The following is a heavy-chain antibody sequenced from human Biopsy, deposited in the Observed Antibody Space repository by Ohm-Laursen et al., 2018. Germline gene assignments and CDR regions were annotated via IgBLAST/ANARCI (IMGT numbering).Heavy chain of an antibody. D-gene: IGHD6-6*01. J-gene: IGHJ6*02. Sequence: GTLSLTCTVSGGSFTGHYWSWIRQPPGKGLQWIGSLYHNGHTYENPSLRSRLTLSIDKSKNLFSLRLSSVTAADTAVYYCARHRSSSARNYYHDMDVWGQGTTVTVSS. V-gene: IGHV4-59*05. CDR3: ARHRSSSARNYYHDMDV. CDR2: LYHNGHT. CDR1: GGSFTGHY.